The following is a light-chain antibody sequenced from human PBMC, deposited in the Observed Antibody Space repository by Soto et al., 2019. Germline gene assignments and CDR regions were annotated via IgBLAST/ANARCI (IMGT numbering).Light chain of an antibody. J-gene: IGKJ2*01. CDR3: QQYGRSPPFA. CDR2: GAS. CDR1: QSVSSNY. Sequence: EIVLTQSPGTLSLSPGERATLSCRASQSVSSNYIAWYQQNPGQAPRLLIYGASTRATGIADGCCGSSSATTVTTIISRLEPADYAVYFCQQYGRSPPFAFGQGTKVEIK. V-gene: IGKV3-20*01.